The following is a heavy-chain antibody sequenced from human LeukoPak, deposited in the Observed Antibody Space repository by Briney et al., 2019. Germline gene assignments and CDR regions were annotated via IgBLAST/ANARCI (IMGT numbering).Heavy chain of an antibody. CDR3: ARDSRHGDFYYYGMDV. CDR2: IYHSGST. CDR1: GGSISGSNW. D-gene: IGHD4-17*01. Sequence: SETLSLTCAVSGGSISGSNWWSWVRQPPGKGLEWIGEIYHSGSTNYNPSLKSRVTISVDKSKNQFSLKLSSVTAADTAVYYCARDSRHGDFYYYGMDVWGQGTTVTVSS. V-gene: IGHV4-4*02. J-gene: IGHJ6*02.